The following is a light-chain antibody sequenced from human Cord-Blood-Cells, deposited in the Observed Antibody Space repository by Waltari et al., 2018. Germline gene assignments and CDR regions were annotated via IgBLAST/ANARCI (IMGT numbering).Light chain of an antibody. Sequence: DIQMTQSPSSLSASVGDRVTITCRASQSISSYLNLYQQKPGKAPKLLLYAASSLQSGVPSRFSGSGSGTDFTLTISSLQPEDFATYYCQQSYSTPTFGQGTKVEIK. CDR3: QQSYSTPT. CDR2: AAS. V-gene: IGKV1-39*01. CDR1: QSISSY. J-gene: IGKJ1*01.